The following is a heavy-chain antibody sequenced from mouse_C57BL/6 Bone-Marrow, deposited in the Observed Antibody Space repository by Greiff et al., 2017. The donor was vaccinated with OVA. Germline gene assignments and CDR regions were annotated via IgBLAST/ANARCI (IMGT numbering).Heavy chain of an antibody. J-gene: IGHJ4*01. Sequence: EVQLHQSGAELVRPGASVKLSCTASGFNIKDDYMHWVKQRPEQGLEWIGWIDPENGDTEYASKFPGKATITADTSSNTAYLQLSSLTSEDTAVYYCTTSAYYSNYGYAMDYWGQGTSVTVSS. V-gene: IGHV14-4*01. CDR1: GFNIKDDY. D-gene: IGHD2-5*01. CDR2: IDPENGDT. CDR3: TTSAYYSNYGYAMDY.